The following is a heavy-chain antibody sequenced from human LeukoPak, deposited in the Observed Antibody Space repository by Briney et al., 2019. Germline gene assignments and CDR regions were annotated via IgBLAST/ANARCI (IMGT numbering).Heavy chain of an antibody. D-gene: IGHD3/OR15-3a*01. Sequence: PGGSLRLSCAVSGFIFNNYIMNWVRQAPGKGLEWVSSITGSGSFVYYADSVKGRFTISRDNSKNTLYLQMNSLRGEDTAVYYCAKAHLLDWLLPFDYWGQGTLVTVSS. CDR1: GFIFNNYI. V-gene: IGHV3-21*01. CDR3: AKAHLLDWLLPFDY. J-gene: IGHJ4*02. CDR2: ITGSGSFV.